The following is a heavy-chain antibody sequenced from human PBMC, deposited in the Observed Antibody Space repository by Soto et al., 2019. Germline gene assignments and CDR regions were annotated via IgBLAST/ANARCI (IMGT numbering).Heavy chain of an antibody. Sequence: QVQLVQSGAEVKKPGASVKVSCKASGYTFTSYAISWVRQAPGQGLEWMGGISAYNGNTNYAQKLQGRVTMTTDTSTTPAYMALRSLRSDDTAVYYCARSSPPAGYWGQGTLVTVSS. V-gene: IGHV1-18*01. J-gene: IGHJ4*02. CDR2: ISAYNGNT. CDR1: GYTFTSYA. CDR3: ARSSPPAGY.